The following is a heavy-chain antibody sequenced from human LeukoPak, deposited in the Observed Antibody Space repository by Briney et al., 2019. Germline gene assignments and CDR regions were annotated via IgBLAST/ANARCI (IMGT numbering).Heavy chain of an antibody. V-gene: IGHV3-33*01. Sequence: GGSLRLSCAASGFTFSSYGMHLVRQAPGKGLEWVAVIWYDGSNKYYADSVKGRFTISRDNTKNTLYLQMNSLRAEDTAVYYCARGYSYGYSPFDYWGQGTLVTVSS. CDR2: IWYDGSNK. CDR3: ARGYSYGYSPFDY. J-gene: IGHJ4*02. D-gene: IGHD5-18*01. CDR1: GFTFSSYG.